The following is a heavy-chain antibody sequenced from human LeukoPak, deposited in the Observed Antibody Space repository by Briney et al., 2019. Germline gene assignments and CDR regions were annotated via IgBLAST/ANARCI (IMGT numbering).Heavy chain of an antibody. D-gene: IGHD6-19*01. J-gene: IGHJ4*02. CDR1: GGSISSGGYY. Sequence: PPQTLSLTCTVSGGSISSGGYYWSWIRQHPGKGLEWIGYIYYSGSTYYNPSLKSRVTISVDTSKNQFSLKLSSVTAADTAAYYCARARSPGWYYYFDYWGQGTLVTVSS. CDR2: IYYSGST. V-gene: IGHV4-31*03. CDR3: ARARSPGWYYYFDY.